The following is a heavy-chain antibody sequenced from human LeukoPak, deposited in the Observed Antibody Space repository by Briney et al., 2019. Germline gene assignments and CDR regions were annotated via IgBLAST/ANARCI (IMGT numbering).Heavy chain of an antibody. CDR2: IYKNGST. D-gene: IGHD2-8*02. Sequence: PSETLSLTCTVSGRSFSSSSYYWGWIRKPPGKGLEWIGNIYKNGSTYNYPGCKSRATISVDTSKNQFSRKLSSVAAADTAVYYGASSDSSGVGLDPWGRETLVTVAS. CDR3: ASSDSSGVGLDP. CDR1: GRSFSSSSYY. V-gene: IGHV4-39*07. J-gene: IGHJ5*02.